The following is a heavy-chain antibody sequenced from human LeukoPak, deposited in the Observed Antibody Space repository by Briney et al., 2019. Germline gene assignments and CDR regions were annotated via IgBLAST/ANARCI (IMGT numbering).Heavy chain of an antibody. V-gene: IGHV3-48*03. Sequence: GGSLRLSCAGSGFTFSSYEMNWVRQAPGKGLEGGSYISSSGSTIYYADSVKGRFTISRDNAKNSLYLQMNSLRAEDTAVYYCARGSDIVVVVAAISDYYFDYWGQGTLVTVSS. D-gene: IGHD2-15*01. CDR1: GFTFSSYE. CDR2: ISSSGSTI. J-gene: IGHJ4*02. CDR3: ARGSDIVVVVAAISDYYFDY.